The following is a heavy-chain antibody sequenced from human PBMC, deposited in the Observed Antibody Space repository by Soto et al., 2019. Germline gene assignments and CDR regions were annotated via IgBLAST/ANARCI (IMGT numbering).Heavy chain of an antibody. J-gene: IGHJ4*02. D-gene: IGHD3-10*01. CDR2: IYWDDDK. Sequence: QITLKESRPTLVKPTQTLTLTCTFSGFSLSTSGVNVGWIRQPPGKALECLALIYWDDDKRYSPSLKSRLTITKNTSNNQVVLTMTNMDPVDTATYYCAHGTYYYGPGSYYKGTYYFDYWGQRTLVTVSS. CDR3: AHGTYYYGPGSYYKGTYYFDY. CDR1: GFSLSTSGVN. V-gene: IGHV2-5*02.